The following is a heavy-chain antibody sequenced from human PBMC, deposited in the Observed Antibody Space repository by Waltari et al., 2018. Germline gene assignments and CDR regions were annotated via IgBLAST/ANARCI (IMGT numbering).Heavy chain of an antibody. CDR2: ISANGDSA. Sequence: DVQLLESGGGLVQPGGSLRLSCAASGFTFSNYIISWVRQAPGKGLERVSGISANGDSAFYIDSVKGRFTISRDNSKSTVDLQMNTLTVEDTAVYYCASDVRGETPLAYWGQGTLVTVSS. D-gene: IGHD3-10*01. V-gene: IGHV3-23*01. J-gene: IGHJ4*02. CDR1: GFTFSNYI. CDR3: ASDVRGETPLAY.